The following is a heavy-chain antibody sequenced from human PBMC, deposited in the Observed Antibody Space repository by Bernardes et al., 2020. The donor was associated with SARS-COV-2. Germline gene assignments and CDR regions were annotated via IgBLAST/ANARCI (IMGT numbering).Heavy chain of an antibody. CDR2: ITGSCSST. CDR1: GFHFISYS. J-gene: IGHJ3*02. D-gene: IGHD3-22*01. CDR3: AKDPDYYDSSGSYVGAFDI. Sequence: GSLRPSCAAPGFHFISYSMSWVRQAPGKGLAWVSGITGSCSSTYYADSVKGRFTISRDNLRNTLYLQMNSLRAEDTAVYYCAKDPDYYDSSGSYVGAFDIWGQGTMVTGSS. V-gene: IGHV3-23*01.